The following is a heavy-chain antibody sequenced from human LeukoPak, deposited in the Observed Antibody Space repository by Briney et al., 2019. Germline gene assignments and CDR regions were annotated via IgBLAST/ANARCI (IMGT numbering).Heavy chain of an antibody. D-gene: IGHD5-18*01. CDR1: GFTFSSYA. V-gene: IGHV3-74*01. J-gene: IGHJ4*02. Sequence: GGSLRLSCAASGFTFSSYAMSWVRQAPGKGLEWVSRINSDGSSTSYADSVEGRFTISRDNAKNTLYLQMNSLRAEDTAVYYCAREGGYSYGSNYFDYWGQGTLVTVSS. CDR3: AREGGYSYGSNYFDY. CDR2: INSDGSST.